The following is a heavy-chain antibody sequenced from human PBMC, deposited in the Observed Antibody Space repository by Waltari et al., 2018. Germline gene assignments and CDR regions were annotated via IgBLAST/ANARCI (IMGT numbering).Heavy chain of an antibody. CDR3: ARDSGSYSGRYYYYYMDV. CDR1: GGSISSYY. CDR2: IYTSGST. Sequence: QVQLPESGPGLVKPSETLSLTCTVSGGSISSYYWSWIGQPAGKGLEWIGRIYTSGSTNYEPSLKSRVTMSVDTSKNQLYLKLSTVSAADTAVYYCARDSGSYSGRYYYYYMDVWGKGTTVTVSS. D-gene: IGHD1-26*01. V-gene: IGHV4-4*07. J-gene: IGHJ6*03.